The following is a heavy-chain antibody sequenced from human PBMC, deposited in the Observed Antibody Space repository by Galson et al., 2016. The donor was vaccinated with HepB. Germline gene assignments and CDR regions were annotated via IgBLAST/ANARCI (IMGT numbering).Heavy chain of an antibody. Sequence: SLRLSCAASGFTFSTYAMSWVRQAPGKGLEWVSLISGGNTYYADSVRGRFTISRDNSKNTLYLQMNSLRAGDTAVYYGAKVLPYSAGHGMDVRGQGTTVTVSS. D-gene: IGHD6-13*01. J-gene: IGHJ6*01. CDR3: AKVLPYSAGHGMDV. CDR2: ISGGNT. V-gene: IGHV3-23*01. CDR1: GFTFSTYA.